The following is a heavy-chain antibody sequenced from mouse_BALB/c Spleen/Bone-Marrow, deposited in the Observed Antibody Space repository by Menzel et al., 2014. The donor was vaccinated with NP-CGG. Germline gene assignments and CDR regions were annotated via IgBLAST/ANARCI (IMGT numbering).Heavy chain of an antibody. Sequence: EVKLVESGPSLVKPSQTLSLTCSVTGGSITSGYWNWIRKFPGNELEYMGYISYSGTTYYNPSLKSRISITRDTSKNQYYLQLNSVTTGDTAIYYCTRRRGNYEGYFDHWGQGTTLTVSS. CDR3: TRRRGNYEGYFDH. D-gene: IGHD2-1*01. CDR1: GGSITSGY. V-gene: IGHV3-8*02. J-gene: IGHJ2*01. CDR2: ISYSGTT.